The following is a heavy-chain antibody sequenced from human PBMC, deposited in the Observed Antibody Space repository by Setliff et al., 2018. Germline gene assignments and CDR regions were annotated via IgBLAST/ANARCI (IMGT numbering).Heavy chain of an antibody. D-gene: IGHD3-22*01. J-gene: IGHJ3*02. V-gene: IGHV1-46*01. CDR1: GYTFTSYY. CDR3: AREPYYSDSSGYYQNDAFDI. CDR2: INPSGGST. Sequence: VSCKASGYTFTSYYMHWVRQAPGQGLEWMGIINPSGGSTSYAQKFQGRVTMTRDTSTSTVYMELSSLKSEDAAVYYCAREPYYSDSSGYYQNDAFDIWGQGTMVTVSS.